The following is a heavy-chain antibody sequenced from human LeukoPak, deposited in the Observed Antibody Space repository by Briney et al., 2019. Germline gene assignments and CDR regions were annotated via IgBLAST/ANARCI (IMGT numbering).Heavy chain of an antibody. Sequence: ASVKVSCKASGYTFTGYYMHWVRQAPGQGLEWMGWINPNSGGTNYAQKFQGRVTMTRDTSISTAYMELSRLRSDDTAVYYCARDSTHYYDSRRRGDAFDIWGQGTMVTVSS. V-gene: IGHV1-2*02. CDR1: GYTFTGYY. D-gene: IGHD3-22*01. J-gene: IGHJ3*02. CDR3: ARDSTHYYDSRRRGDAFDI. CDR2: INPNSGGT.